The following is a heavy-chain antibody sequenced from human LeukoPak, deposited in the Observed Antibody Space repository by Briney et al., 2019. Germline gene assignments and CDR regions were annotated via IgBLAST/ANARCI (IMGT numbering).Heavy chain of an antibody. Sequence: GGSLRLSCAASGFTFSSYAMSWVRQAPGKGLEWVSAISGSGGSTYYADSVKGRFTISRDNSKNTLYLQMNSLRAEDTAVYYCAKATGYGIVATIFDYWDQGTLVTVSS. V-gene: IGHV3-23*01. J-gene: IGHJ4*02. CDR3: AKATGYGIVATIFDY. CDR2: ISGSGGST. D-gene: IGHD5-12*01. CDR1: GFTFSSYA.